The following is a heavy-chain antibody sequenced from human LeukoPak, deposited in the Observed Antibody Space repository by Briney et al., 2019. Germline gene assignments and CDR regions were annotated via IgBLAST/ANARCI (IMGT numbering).Heavy chain of an antibody. CDR3: ATPSSGSARDAFDI. J-gene: IGHJ3*02. V-gene: IGHV1-46*01. CDR1: GYTFTSYY. Sequence: GASVKVSCKASGYTFTSYYMHWVRQAPGQGLEWMGIINPSGGSTSYAQKFQGRVTMTEDTSTDTAYMELSSLRSEDTAVYYCATPSSGSARDAFDIWGQGTMVTVSS. D-gene: IGHD3-22*01. CDR2: INPSGGST.